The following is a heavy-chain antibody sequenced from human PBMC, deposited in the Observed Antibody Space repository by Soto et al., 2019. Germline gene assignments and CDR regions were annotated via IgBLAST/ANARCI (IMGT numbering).Heavy chain of an antibody. V-gene: IGHV3-23*01. J-gene: IGHJ4*02. Sequence: GGSLRLSCAASGFTFSSYAMNWVRQASGKGLEWVSSISGSDGRTYYAESAKGRFTISRDDSKNTLYLQMNSLRAEDTAVYYCAKNYYDNSGYSDCWGQGTLVTVSS. CDR1: GFTFSSYA. CDR3: AKNYYDNSGYSDC. CDR2: ISGSDGRT. D-gene: IGHD3-22*01.